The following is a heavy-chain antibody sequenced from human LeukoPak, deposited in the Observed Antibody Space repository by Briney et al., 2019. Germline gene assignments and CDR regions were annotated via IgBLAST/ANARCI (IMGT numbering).Heavy chain of an antibody. V-gene: IGHV3-23*01. D-gene: IGHD3-3*01. CDR3: AKGHYDFRDY. CDR1: GSTFGTFA. CDR2: ITGDDST. J-gene: IGHJ4*02. Sequence: GGSLRLSCAASGSTFGTFAFSWVRQAPGKGLEWVSSITGDDSTYYADSVKGRFTISRDTSSNTLYLQMNSLRAEDTALYYCAKGHYDFRDYWGQGTLVTVSS.